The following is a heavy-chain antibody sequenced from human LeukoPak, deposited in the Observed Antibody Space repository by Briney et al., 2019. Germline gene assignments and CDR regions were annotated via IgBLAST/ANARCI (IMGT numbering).Heavy chain of an antibody. CDR3: ARDRLRINNWFDP. Sequence: ASVKVSCKASGYTFTGYYMHWVRQAPGQGLEWMGWINPNSGGTNYAQKFQGRVTMTRDTSISTAYMELSRLRSDDTAVYYCARDRLRINNWFDPWGQGTLVTVSS. J-gene: IGHJ5*02. CDR1: GYTFTGYY. CDR2: INPNSGGT. V-gene: IGHV1-2*02. D-gene: IGHD2-15*01.